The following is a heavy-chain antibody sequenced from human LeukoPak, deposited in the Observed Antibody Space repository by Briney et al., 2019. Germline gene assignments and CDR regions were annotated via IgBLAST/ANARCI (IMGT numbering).Heavy chain of an antibody. CDR2: INSDGSDT. CDR1: GFTFSSYW. J-gene: IGHJ4*02. D-gene: IGHD2-8*01. CDR3: ARARGYCTNGVCSAGFDY. V-gene: IGHV3-74*01. Sequence: GGSLRLSCAASGFTFSSYWMHWVRHAPGNGMVWVSRINSDGSDTSYADSAKGRLTISRDNAKNTLYLQMNSLSAEYTAVYYCARARGYCTNGVCSAGFDYWGQGTLVTVSS.